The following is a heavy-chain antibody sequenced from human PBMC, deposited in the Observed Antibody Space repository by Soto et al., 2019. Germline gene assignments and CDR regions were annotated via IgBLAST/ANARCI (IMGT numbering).Heavy chain of an antibody. Sequence: VASQTVTCERSGHSFTTYWLAWVRQLPGKGLEWMRTSSPGPSYTRSSPSLQGQGTISANKTISPVDLRWSSLTDSETGMYYCARPGDCMWGVRVGGKYDMEVWGQG. CDR3: ARPGDCMWGVRVGGKYDMEV. V-gene: IGHV5-51*01. CDR1: GHSFTTYW. D-gene: IGHD7-27*01. CDR2: SSPGPSYT. J-gene: IGHJ6*02.